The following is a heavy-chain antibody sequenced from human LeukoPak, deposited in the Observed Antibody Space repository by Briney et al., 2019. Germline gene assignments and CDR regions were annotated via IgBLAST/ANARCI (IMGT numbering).Heavy chain of an antibody. Sequence: GGSLRLSCAASGFTFSSYWMSWVRRAPGKGLEWVANIKQDGSENYYVDSVKGRFTISRDNAKNSLYLQMNSLRAEDTGVYYCARDGTGTTSGQLFDYWGQGTLVTVSS. CDR3: ARDGTGTTSGQLFDY. CDR2: IKQDGSEN. CDR1: GFTFSSYW. J-gene: IGHJ4*02. D-gene: IGHD1-1*01. V-gene: IGHV3-7*01.